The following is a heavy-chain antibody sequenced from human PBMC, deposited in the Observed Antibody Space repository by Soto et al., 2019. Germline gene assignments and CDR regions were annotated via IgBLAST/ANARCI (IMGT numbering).Heavy chain of an antibody. Sequence: ASVKVSCKASGYIFTSYYIHWVRQAPGQGLECMGIINPSGGGTSYTQKFQGRVTMTRDTPTSTVYMELSSLRSEDTAVYYCARDGGPTLDYGLYYFDQWGQGTLVTVSS. CDR1: GYIFTSYY. J-gene: IGHJ4*02. V-gene: IGHV1-46*03. CDR2: INPSGGGT. D-gene: IGHD4-17*01. CDR3: ARDGGPTLDYGLYYFDQ.